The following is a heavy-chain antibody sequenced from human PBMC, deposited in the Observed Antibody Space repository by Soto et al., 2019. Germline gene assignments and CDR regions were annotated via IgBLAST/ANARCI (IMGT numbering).Heavy chain of an antibody. CDR2: ISSNGGST. CDR1: GFTFSSYA. J-gene: IGHJ4*02. V-gene: IGHV3-64D*06. D-gene: IGHD3-22*01. Sequence: GGSLRLSCSASGFTFSSYAMYWVRQAPGKGLEYVSVISSNGGSTYYADSVKGRFTISRDNSKNTLYLQMSSLRAEDTAVYYCARAAPNSSGYPFDYWGQGTLVTVSS. CDR3: ARAAPNSSGYPFDY.